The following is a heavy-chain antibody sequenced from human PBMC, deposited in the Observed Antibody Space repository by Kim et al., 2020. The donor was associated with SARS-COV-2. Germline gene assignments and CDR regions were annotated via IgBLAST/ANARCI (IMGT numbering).Heavy chain of an antibody. V-gene: IGHV3-7*04. CDR3: TRAGPVF. Sequence: GGSLRLSCGASGITFDIYWMSWIRQAPGKGLEWVANINPDGNEECYVDSVKGRFTISRDNARNSLFLQMHSLRPEDTAVYYCTRAGPVFWGLATLYTVS. J-gene: IGHJ4*02. CDR2: INPDGNEE. D-gene: IGHD2-8*02. CDR1: GITFDIYW.